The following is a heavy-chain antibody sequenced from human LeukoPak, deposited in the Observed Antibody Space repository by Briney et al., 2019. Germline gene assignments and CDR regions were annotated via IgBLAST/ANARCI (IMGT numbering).Heavy chain of an antibody. D-gene: IGHD6-6*01. V-gene: IGHV3-9*01. CDR3: AKRVGSSSGDYFDY. CDR2: ISWNSGSI. CDR1: GFTFDDYA. Sequence: PGGSLRLSCAASGFTFDDYAMHWVRQAPGEGLEWVSGISWNSGSIGYEDSVKGRFTISRDNAKNSLYPQMNSLRAEDTAVYYCAKRVGSSSGDYFDYWGQGTLVTVSS. J-gene: IGHJ4*02.